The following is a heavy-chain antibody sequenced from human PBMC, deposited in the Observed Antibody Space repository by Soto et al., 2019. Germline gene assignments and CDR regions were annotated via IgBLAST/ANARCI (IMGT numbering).Heavy chain of an antibody. D-gene: IGHD3-22*01. CDR3: ASLDSSDAFDI. J-gene: IGHJ3*02. V-gene: IGHV4-59*01. Sequence: PSETLSLTCTVSGGSISTYYWSWVRQPPGKGLEWIGYIYHRGSTNYNPSLQSRVTISVDTSKNQFSLKLSSVTAADTAVYYCASLDSSDAFDIWGQGTMVTVS. CDR2: IYHRGST. CDR1: GGSISTYY.